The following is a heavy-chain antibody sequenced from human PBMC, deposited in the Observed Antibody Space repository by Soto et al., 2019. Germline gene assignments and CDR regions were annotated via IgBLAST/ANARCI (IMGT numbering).Heavy chain of an antibody. CDR1: GYTFTSYW. D-gene: IGHD4-4*01. CDR3: ARSMTTVTTDGAFDI. V-gene: IGHV5-51*01. J-gene: IGHJ3*02. CDR2: IYPGDSDT. Sequence: GESLKISCKGSGYTFTSYWIGWVRQTPGKGLEWMGIIYPGDSDTRYSPSFQGQVTISADKSISTAYLQWSSLKASDTAMYYCARSMTTVTTDGAFDIWGQGTMVTVSS.